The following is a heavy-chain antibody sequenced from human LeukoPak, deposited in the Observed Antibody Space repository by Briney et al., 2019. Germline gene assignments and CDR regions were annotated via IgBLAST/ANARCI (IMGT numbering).Heavy chain of an antibody. V-gene: IGHV3-23*01. J-gene: IGHJ4*02. CDR1: GFTFSSYA. D-gene: IGHD6-13*01. Sequence: PGGSLRLSCAASGFTFSSYAMSWVRQAPGKGLEWVSAISGSGGSTYYADSVKGRFTISRDNSKNTLYLQMNSLRAEDTAVYYCAKRFGRGKSSSWYDYWGQGTLVTVSS. CDR2: ISGSGGST. CDR3: AKRFGRGKSSSWYDY.